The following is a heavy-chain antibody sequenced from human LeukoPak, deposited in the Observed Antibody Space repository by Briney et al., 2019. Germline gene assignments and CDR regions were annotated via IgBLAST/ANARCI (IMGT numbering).Heavy chain of an antibody. J-gene: IGHJ4*02. CDR1: GGSISSGSYY. CDR2: IYYSGST. CDR3: ARRSAGSHRNLNFDF. D-gene: IGHD6-13*01. V-gene: IGHV4-39*01. Sequence: PSETLSLTCTVSGGSISSGSYYWGWIRQPPGKGLEWIGNIYYSGSTYYNPSLKSRVTISVDTSKNQFSLKLSSVTAADTAVYYCARRSAGSHRNLNFDFWGQGTLVTVSS.